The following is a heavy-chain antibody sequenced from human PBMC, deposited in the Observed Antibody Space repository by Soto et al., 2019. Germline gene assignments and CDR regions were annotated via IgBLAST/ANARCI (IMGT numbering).Heavy chain of an antibody. D-gene: IGHD2-2*01. Sequence: QVQLVQSGAEVKKPGSSVKVSCKASGGTFSRYSITWVRQAPGHGLEWIGRIIPMFGIPTYAQKFQGRVTFTADDSTSTAYMELSSLRSDDTAVYYCAREDRDRETGLVPAAIDGMDVWGQGTTVTVSS. CDR3: AREDRDRETGLVPAAIDGMDV. V-gene: IGHV1-69*08. CDR2: IIPMFGIP. CDR1: GGTFSRYS. J-gene: IGHJ6*02.